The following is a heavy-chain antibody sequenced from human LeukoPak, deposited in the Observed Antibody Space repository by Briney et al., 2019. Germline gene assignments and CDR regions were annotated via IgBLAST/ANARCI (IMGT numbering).Heavy chain of an antibody. CDR1: GYTFTSYA. Sequence: RASVKVSCKASGYTFTSYAMHWVRQAPGQRLEWMGWINAGNGNTKYSQKFQGRVTITRDTSASTAYMELSSLRSEDTAVYYCARAGFSGAFDIWGQGTMVTVSS. CDR3: ARAGFSGAFDI. V-gene: IGHV1-3*01. CDR2: INAGNGNT. J-gene: IGHJ3*02.